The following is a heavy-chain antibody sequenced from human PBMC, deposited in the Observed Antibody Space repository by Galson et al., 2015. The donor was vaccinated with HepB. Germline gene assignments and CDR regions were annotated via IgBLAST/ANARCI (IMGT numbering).Heavy chain of an antibody. Sequence: SLRLSCAASGFTFSSYAMHWVRQAPGKGLEWVAVISYDGSNKYYADSVKGRFTISRDNSKNTLYLQMNSLRAEDTAVYYCARGRDGYPFDYWGQGTLVTVSS. V-gene: IGHV3-30*04. CDR2: ISYDGSNK. J-gene: IGHJ4*02. D-gene: IGHD5-24*01. CDR3: ARGRDGYPFDY. CDR1: GFTFSSYA.